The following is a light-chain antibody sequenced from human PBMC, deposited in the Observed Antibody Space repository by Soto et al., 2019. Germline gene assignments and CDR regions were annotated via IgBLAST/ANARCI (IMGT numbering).Light chain of an antibody. J-gene: IGKJ2*01. CDR1: QSVGRN. CDR3: QQYNKWPYT. CDR2: GTS. Sequence: EIVMTQSPVALSGSPGESAALSYRASQSVGRNFAWYQQRPGQAPRVLIYGTSTRATGVPARFSGSGSGTDFTLTISSLQSEDFAVYYCQQYNKWPYTFGQGTRLEIK. V-gene: IGKV3-15*01.